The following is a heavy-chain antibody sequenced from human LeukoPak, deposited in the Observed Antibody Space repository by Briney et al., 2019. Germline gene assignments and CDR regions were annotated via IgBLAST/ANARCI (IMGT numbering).Heavy chain of an antibody. CDR1: GFTFSSYA. Sequence: GGSLRLSCAASGFTFSSYAMHWVRQAPGKGLEWVAVISYDGSNKYYADSVKGRFTISRDNAKNSLYLQMNSLRAEDTAVYYCARDSLPRSGWYGNWFDPWGQGTLVTVSS. CDR2: ISYDGSNK. D-gene: IGHD6-19*01. J-gene: IGHJ5*02. CDR3: ARDSLPRSGWYGNWFDP. V-gene: IGHV3-30-3*01.